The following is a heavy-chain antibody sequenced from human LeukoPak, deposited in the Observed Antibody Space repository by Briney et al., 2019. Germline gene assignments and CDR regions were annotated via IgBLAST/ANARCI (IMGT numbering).Heavy chain of an antibody. D-gene: IGHD3-3*01. CDR3: TTDQAYDFWSGYYGANYDYYYYYMDV. V-gene: IGHV3-15*01. J-gene: IGHJ6*03. CDR2: IKSKTDGGTT. Sequence: GGSLRLSCAASGFTFSNAWMSWVRQAPGKGLEWVGRIKSKTDGGTTDYAAPVKGRFTISRDDSKNTLYLQMNSLKTEDTAVYYCTTDQAYDFWSGYYGANYDYYYYYMDVWGKGTTVTVSS. CDR1: GFTFSNAW.